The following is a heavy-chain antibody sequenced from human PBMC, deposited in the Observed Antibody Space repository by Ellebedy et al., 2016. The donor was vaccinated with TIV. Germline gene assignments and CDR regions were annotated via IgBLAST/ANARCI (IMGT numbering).Heavy chain of an antibody. CDR3: ARDMAWGNERVIDGFEI. CDR2: MSGSTITT. CDR1: GFSFSSYS. J-gene: IGHJ3*02. D-gene: IGHD7-27*01. V-gene: IGHV3-48*04. Sequence: GGSLRLSCAASGFSFSSYSMNWVRQAPGKGLEWVSYMSGSTITTYYADSVKGRFTISRDNAKNSLYLQMNSLRAEDTAVYYCARDMAWGNERVIDGFEIWGQGTMVTVSS.